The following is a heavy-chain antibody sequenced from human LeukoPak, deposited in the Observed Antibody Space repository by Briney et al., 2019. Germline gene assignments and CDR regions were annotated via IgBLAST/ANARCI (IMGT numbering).Heavy chain of an antibody. CDR1: GFTFSSYA. V-gene: IGHV3-23*01. D-gene: IGHD2-15*01. CDR3: AKDGPSHVVVENFDY. Sequence: SGGSLRLSCAASGFTFSSYAMSWVRQAPGKGLEWVSAISGSGGSTYYADSVKGRFTISRDNSKNTLYLQMNSLRAEDTAVYYCAKDGPSHVVVENFDYWGQGTLVTVSS. J-gene: IGHJ4*02. CDR2: ISGSGGST.